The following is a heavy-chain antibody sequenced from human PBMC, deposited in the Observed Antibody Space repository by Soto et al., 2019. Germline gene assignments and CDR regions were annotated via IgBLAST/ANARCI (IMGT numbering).Heavy chain of an antibody. CDR2: ISWDGGST. CDR1: GFTFDDYT. CDR3: AKDKGGWYYYYGRDV. D-gene: IGHD6-19*01. J-gene: IGHJ6*02. V-gene: IGHV3-43*01. Sequence: GGSLRLSCAASGFTFDDYTMHWVRQAPGKGLEWVSLISWDGGSTYYADSVKGRFTISRDNSKNSLYLQMNSLRTEHTALYYCAKDKGGWYYYYGRDVWGQGTTVRLL.